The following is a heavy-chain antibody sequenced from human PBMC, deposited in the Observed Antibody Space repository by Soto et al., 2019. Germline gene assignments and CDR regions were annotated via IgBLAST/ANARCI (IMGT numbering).Heavy chain of an antibody. J-gene: IGHJ5*02. D-gene: IGHD1-1*01. CDR1: GCTKASYY. CDR3: VQGRYPTMATRLDH. V-gene: IGHV1-46*01. Sequence: GSGKPYFKASGCTKASYYRCWVRQAPGQGLEWMGIINPSGGSTSYAQKFQGRVTMTRDTSTSTVYMELNSLRREDTALYYCVQGRYPTMATRLDHWGQGSVVAVSS. CDR2: INPSGGST.